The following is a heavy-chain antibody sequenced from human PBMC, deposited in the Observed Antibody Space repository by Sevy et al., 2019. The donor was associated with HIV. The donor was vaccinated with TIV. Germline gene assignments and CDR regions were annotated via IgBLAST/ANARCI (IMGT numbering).Heavy chain of an antibody. CDR1: GFTFSRYA. CDR3: AKATGDDILTGYYALFDH. Sequence: GGSLRLSCAASGFTFSRYAMSWVRQAPGKGLEWVSTISGGGGSTYYAASVKGQFSISRDNSKNMLYLKLNCLRAEETDVYYCAKATGDDILTGYYALFDHWGQGTLVTVSS. CDR2: ISGGGGST. D-gene: IGHD3-9*01. V-gene: IGHV3-23*01. J-gene: IGHJ4*02.